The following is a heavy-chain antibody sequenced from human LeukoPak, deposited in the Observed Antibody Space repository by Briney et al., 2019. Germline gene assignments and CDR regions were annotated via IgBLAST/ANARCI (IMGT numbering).Heavy chain of an antibody. CDR2: VSASGRT. J-gene: IGHJ4*02. V-gene: IGHV4-61*09. D-gene: IGHD3-22*01. CDR3: ARANYYDSTGCYHDY. Sequence: SGTLSLTCTVSGGSITGDPHYWTWIRQSAGEGLGWLGHVSASGRTTYTPSLKSRVAISVDTSKKKFFLRLDSVTAADTAVYYCARANYYDSTGCYHDYWGQGTLVTVSS. CDR1: GGSITGDPHY.